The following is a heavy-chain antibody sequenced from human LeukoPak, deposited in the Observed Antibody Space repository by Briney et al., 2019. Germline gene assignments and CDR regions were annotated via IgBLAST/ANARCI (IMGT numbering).Heavy chain of an antibody. J-gene: IGHJ4*02. CDR3: ARDYNC. V-gene: IGHV3-11*01. Sequence: PGGSLRLSCSASGFTFTDYYMSWLRQAPGKGLEWVSYISPSGTVIYYGDSVKGRFTISRDNAKKSLYLQMNSPRAEDTAVYYCARDYNCWGQGTLVTVSS. CDR1: GFTFTDYY. CDR2: ISPSGTVI. D-gene: IGHD3-10*01.